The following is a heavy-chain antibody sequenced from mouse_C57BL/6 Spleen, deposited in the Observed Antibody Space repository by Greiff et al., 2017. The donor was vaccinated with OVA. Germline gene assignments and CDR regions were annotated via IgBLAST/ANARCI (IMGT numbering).Heavy chain of an antibody. Sequence: QVQLQQPGTELVKPGASVKLSCKASGYTFTSYWMHWVKQRPGQGLEWIGNINPSNGGTNYNEKFKSKATLTVDKSSSTAYMQLSSLTSEDSAVDYCAREAYAYGKAWFAYWGQGTLVTVSA. D-gene: IGHD2-1*01. V-gene: IGHV1-53*01. CDR3: AREAYAYGKAWFAY. CDR2: INPSNGGT. J-gene: IGHJ3*01. CDR1: GYTFTSYW.